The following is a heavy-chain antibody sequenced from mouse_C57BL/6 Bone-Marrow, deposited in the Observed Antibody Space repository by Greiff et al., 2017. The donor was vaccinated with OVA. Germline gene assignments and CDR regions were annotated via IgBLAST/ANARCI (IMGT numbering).Heavy chain of an antibody. Sequence: EVQLVESGGDLVKPGGSLKLSCAASGFTFSSYGMSWVRQTPDKRLEWVATISSGGSYTYYPDSVKGRFTISRDNAKNTLYLQMSSLKAEDKAMYYCARHYYGSSYYWGQGTTLTVSS. CDR2: ISSGGSYT. V-gene: IGHV5-6*01. CDR1: GFTFSSYG. D-gene: IGHD1-1*01. J-gene: IGHJ2*01. CDR3: ARHYYGSSYY.